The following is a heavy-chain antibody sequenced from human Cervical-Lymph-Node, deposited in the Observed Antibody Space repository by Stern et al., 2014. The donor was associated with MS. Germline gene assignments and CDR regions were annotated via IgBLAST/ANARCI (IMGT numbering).Heavy chain of an antibody. CDR2: IYPGDSDP. V-gene: IGHV5-51*01. Sequence: EVHLVESGAEMKKPGESLKISCKGSGYSFTLYWIDWVRQRPGKGLEWMGIIYPGDSDPRYSPSFQGQVTISADKSISTAYLQWSSLKASDTAMYYCAALVRGSYFYWGQGTLVTVSS. J-gene: IGHJ4*02. CDR3: AALVRGSYFY. D-gene: IGHD1-26*01. CDR1: GYSFTLYW.